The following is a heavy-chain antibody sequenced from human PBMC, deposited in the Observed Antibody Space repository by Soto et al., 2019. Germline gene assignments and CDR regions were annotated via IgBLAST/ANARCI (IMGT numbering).Heavy chain of an antibody. D-gene: IGHD1-1*01. CDR3: ARRLSGPKEEYNAYYFYGLDV. Sequence: PGESLKISCQGSGYSFTTHWITWVRQTPGKGLEWMGRIDPSNSYINYSPSFQGHVTISVDRSISTAYLQWSRLEVSDNAIYYCARRLSGPKEEYNAYYFYGLDVWGQGTKVTVSS. CDR2: IDPSNSYI. J-gene: IGHJ6*02. V-gene: IGHV5-10-1*01. CDR1: GYSFTTHW.